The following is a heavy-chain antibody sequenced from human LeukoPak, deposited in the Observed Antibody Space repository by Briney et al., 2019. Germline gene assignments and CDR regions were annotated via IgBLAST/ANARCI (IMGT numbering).Heavy chain of an antibody. D-gene: IGHD5-12*01. J-gene: IGHJ6*02. Sequence: SETLSLTCTVSGGSISSYYWSWIRQPAGKGLEWIGRIYTSGSTNYNPSLKSRVTMSVDTSKNQFSLKLSSVTAADTAVYYCARDRGVATPVYYYGMDVWGQGTTVTVSS. CDR2: IYTSGST. CDR3: ARDRGVATPVYYYGMDV. CDR1: GGSISSYY. V-gene: IGHV4-4*07.